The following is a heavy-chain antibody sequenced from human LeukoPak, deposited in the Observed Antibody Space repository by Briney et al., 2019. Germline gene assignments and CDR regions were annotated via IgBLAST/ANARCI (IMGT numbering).Heavy chain of an antibody. CDR3: ARGPGIAVAGVFAY. J-gene: IGHJ4*02. CDR1: GYTFTSYG. D-gene: IGHD6-19*01. CDR2: ISGYTGHT. V-gene: IGHV1-18*04. Sequence: ASVKVSCKASGYTFTSYGINWVRQAPGKGLEWLGWISGYTGHTNYVQKIQGRVTMTTDTSTNTAYMELRSLRSDDTAVYYCARGPGIAVAGVFAYWGQGSLVTVSS.